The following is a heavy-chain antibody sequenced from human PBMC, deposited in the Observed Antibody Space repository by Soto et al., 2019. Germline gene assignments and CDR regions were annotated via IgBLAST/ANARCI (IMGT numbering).Heavy chain of an antibody. Sequence: EVQMVESGGDLVQPGGSLRLSCVVSGFSFRIYSMNWVRQAPGKGLEWISYISSDSGTIYYADSLKGRFTISRDNGKNSLYLQMNSLTDEDTAVYYCARVRLWSFDFWGQGTLVTVSS. CDR2: ISSDSGTI. J-gene: IGHJ4*02. D-gene: IGHD3-10*01. CDR3: ARVRLWSFDF. V-gene: IGHV3-48*02. CDR1: GFSFRIYS.